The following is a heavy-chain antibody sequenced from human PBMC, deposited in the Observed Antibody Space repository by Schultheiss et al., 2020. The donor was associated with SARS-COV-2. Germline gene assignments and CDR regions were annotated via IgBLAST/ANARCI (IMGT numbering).Heavy chain of an antibody. J-gene: IGHJ4*02. D-gene: IGHD4-17*01. CDR2: IWYDGSNK. Sequence: GESLKISCAASGFTFSSYSMNWVRQAPGKGLEWVAVIWYDGSNKYYADSVKGRFTISRDNSKNTLYLQMNSLRAEDTAVYYCARDTSSTTVTTIDYWGQGTLVTVSS. CDR3: ARDTSSTTVTTIDY. CDR1: GFTFSSYS. V-gene: IGHV3-33*08.